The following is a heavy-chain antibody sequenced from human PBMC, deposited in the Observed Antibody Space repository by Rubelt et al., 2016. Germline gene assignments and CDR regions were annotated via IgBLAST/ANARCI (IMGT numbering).Heavy chain of an antibody. CDR2: IYYSGST. Sequence: QVQLQQWGAGLLKPSETLSLTCAVYGGSFSGYYWSWIRQPPGKGLEWIGSIYYSGSTYYNPSLKRRVTMSVDTSNNQLSQKLSAVTAADTEVYYCARPDLGYGDDGGFFGMDVWGQGTTVTVSS. D-gene: IGHD4-17*01. J-gene: IGHJ6*02. V-gene: IGHV4-34*01. CDR3: ARPDLGYGDDGGFFGMDV. CDR1: GGSFSGYY.